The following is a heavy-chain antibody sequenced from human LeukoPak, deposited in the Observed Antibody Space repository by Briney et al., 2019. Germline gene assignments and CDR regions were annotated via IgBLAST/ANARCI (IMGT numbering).Heavy chain of an antibody. J-gene: IGHJ4*02. D-gene: IGHD5-12*01. V-gene: IGHV1-8*01. CDR2: MNPNSGNT. Sequence: ASVKVSCKASGYTFTSYDINWVRQATGQGLEWMGWMNPNSGNTGYAQKFQSRVTMTRNTSISTAYMELSSLRSEDTAVYYCARVKADIVAISLDYWGQGTLVTVSS. CDR1: GYTFTSYD. CDR3: ARVKADIVAISLDY.